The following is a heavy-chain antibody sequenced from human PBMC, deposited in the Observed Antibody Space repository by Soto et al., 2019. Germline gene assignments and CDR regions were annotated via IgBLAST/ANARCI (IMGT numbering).Heavy chain of an antibody. J-gene: IGHJ4*02. CDR3: AKLGFSGTYFHFDY. V-gene: IGHV3-23*01. Sequence: WGSLRLSCVASGFRFASYGFHWVRQSPGKGLEWVSSISGSGGRTWYADSVRGRFTISRDNSQKTLYLQMNGLRGEDTAVYYCAKLGFSGTYFHFDYWGQGALVTVSS. D-gene: IGHD3-10*01. CDR2: ISGSGGRT. CDR1: GFRFASYG.